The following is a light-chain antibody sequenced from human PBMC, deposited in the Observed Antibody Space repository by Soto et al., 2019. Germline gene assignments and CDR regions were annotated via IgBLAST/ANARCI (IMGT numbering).Light chain of an antibody. J-gene: IGKJ1*01. CDR2: ETS. V-gene: IGKV3-11*01. Sequence: EIVLTQSPATLSLSPGERATLSCRASQSVGSYLTWYQQKPGQAPRLLIYETSKRATGIPARFSGSGSGTDFTLTISSLEPEDFAVYYCQQRSSWPLTVGQGTKVEIK. CDR1: QSVGSY. CDR3: QQRSSWPLT.